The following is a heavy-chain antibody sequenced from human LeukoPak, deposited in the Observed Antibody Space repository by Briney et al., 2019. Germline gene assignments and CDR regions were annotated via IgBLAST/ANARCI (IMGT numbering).Heavy chain of an antibody. CDR3: ARLDYGDNLDY. J-gene: IGHJ4*02. CDR1: GGSVSSGTYY. V-gene: IGHV4-61*01. CDR2: IYYSGST. D-gene: IGHD4-17*01. Sequence: SETLSLTGTVSGGSVSSGTYYWSWIRQPPGKGLEWIGYIYYSGSTNYNPSLKSRVTISVDTSKNQFSLKLSSVTAADTAVYYCARLDYGDNLDYWGQGTLVTVSS.